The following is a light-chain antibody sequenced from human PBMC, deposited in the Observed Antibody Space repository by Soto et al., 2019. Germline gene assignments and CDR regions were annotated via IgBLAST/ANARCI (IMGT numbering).Light chain of an antibody. CDR2: DVS. CDR3: CSYAGSYTWV. J-gene: IGLJ3*02. CDR1: SSDVGGYNL. Sequence: QSALTQPRSVSGSPGQSFTIACTETSSDVGGYNLVSWYQQHPGKAPKLMIYDVSKRPSGVPDRFSGSKSGNTASLTISGLQAEDEADYYCCSYAGSYTWVFGGRTKLTVL. V-gene: IGLV2-11*01.